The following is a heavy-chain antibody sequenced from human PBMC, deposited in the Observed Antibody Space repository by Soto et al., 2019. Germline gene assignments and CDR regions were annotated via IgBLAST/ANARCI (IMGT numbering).Heavy chain of an antibody. J-gene: IGHJ3*02. CDR3: ARLLTEGATFREDAFDI. V-gene: IGHV1-18*01. CDR2: ISTYNGKT. D-gene: IGHD1-26*01. CDR1: RYTFTSHG. Sequence: QVELMQSGGEVKRPGASVKVSCKSSRYTFTSHGISWVRQAPGQGLEWMGWISTYNGKTDSAQKFQGRVTMTADTRTNTGYMALRSLRSDDTAVYYCARLLTEGATFREDAFDIWGQGTKVTVSS.